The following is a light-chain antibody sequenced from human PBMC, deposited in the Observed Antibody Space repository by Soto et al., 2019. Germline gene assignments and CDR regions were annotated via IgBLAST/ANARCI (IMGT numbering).Light chain of an antibody. V-gene: IGKV1-5*01. CDR1: QSFSSW. CDR3: QQYNSYSPWT. Sequence: DIQMTQSPSTLSASVGDRVTITCRASQSFSSWLAWYQQKPGKAPKLLIYDASSLESGVPSRFSGSGSGTEFTLTFSSPQPDDFSAYYCQQYNSYSPWTFGQGTKVEIK. CDR2: DAS. J-gene: IGKJ1*01.